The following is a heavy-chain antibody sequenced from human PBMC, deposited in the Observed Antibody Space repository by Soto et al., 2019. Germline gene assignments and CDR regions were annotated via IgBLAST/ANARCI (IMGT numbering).Heavy chain of an antibody. CDR3: ARGSPFGELIWDYSSRAEPEARYFDY. CDR1: GYTFTSYG. CDR2: ISAYNGNT. Sequence: ASVKVSCKASGYTFTSYGISWVRQAPGQGLEWMGWISAYNGNTNYAQKLQGWVTMTRDTSISTAYMELSRLRSDDTAVYYCARGSPFGELIWDYSSRAEPEARYFDYWGQGTLVTVSS. V-gene: IGHV1-18*01. J-gene: IGHJ4*02. D-gene: IGHD3-10*01.